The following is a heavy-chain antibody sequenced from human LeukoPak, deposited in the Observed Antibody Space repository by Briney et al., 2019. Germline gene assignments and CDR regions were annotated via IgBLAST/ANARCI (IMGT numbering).Heavy chain of an antibody. V-gene: IGHV3-30*03. J-gene: IGHJ4*02. CDR3: ARRAGGYSHPYDY. CDR2: ISYDGSNK. CDR1: GFTFSSYG. Sequence: PEGSLRLSCAASGFTFSSYGMHWVRQAPGKGLEWVAVISYDGSNKYYADSVKGRFTISRDNSKNTLYLQMNSLRAEDTAVYYCARRAGGYSHPYDYWGQGTLVTVSS. D-gene: IGHD4-23*01.